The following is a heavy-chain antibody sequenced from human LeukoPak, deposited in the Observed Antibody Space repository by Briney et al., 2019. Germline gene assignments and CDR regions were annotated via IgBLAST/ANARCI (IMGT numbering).Heavy chain of an antibody. D-gene: IGHD3-22*01. Sequence: GGSLRLSCAASGFTFSSYGMHWVRQAPGKGLEWVAVIWYDGSNKYYADSVKGRFTISRDNSKNTLYLQMNSLRAEDTAVYYCAKENYYDSSGYYPIDYWGQGTLVTVSS. CDR3: AKENYYDSSGYYPIDY. CDR1: GFTFSSYG. J-gene: IGHJ4*02. CDR2: IWYDGSNK. V-gene: IGHV3-33*06.